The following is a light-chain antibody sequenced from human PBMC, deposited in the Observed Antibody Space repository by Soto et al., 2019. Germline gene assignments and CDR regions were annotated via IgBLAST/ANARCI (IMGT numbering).Light chain of an antibody. V-gene: IGKV3-15*01. CDR1: QSVSSIN. J-gene: IGKJ1*01. CDR2: GAS. CDR3: QQYNNWPRT. Sequence: EIVLTQSPGTLSLSPGERATLSCRASQSVSSINLAWYQQKPGQAPRLLIYGASSRATGIPARFSGSGSGTEFTLTISSLQSEDSAVYFCQQYNNWPRTFGQGTKVDIK.